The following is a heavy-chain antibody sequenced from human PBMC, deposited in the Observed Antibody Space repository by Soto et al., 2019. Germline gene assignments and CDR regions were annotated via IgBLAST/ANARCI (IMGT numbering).Heavy chain of an antibody. J-gene: IGHJ3*02. CDR2: ISSSSSYI. Sequence: GGSLRLSCAASGFTFSGYSMNWVRQAPGKGLEWVSSISSSSSYIYYADSVKGRFTISRDNAKNSLYLQMNSLRAEDTAVYYCARIYCSSTSCHDAFDIWGQGTMVTVSS. CDR1: GFTFSGYS. V-gene: IGHV3-21*01. CDR3: ARIYCSSTSCHDAFDI. D-gene: IGHD2-2*01.